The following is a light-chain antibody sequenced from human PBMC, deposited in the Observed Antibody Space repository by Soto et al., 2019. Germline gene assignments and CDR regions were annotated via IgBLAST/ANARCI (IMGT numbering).Light chain of an antibody. V-gene: IGLV2-8*01. CDR2: EVG. CDR1: SSDVGASDF. Sequence: QSALTQPPSASGSPGQTVSVSCTGTSSDVGASDFVSWYQHHPGKAPRLLLYEVGKRPSGVPDRFSGSKSGNTASLTVTGLQAEDEADYYCASPAGSDNFGVIGTGTKLTVL. CDR3: ASPAGSDNFGV. J-gene: IGLJ1*01.